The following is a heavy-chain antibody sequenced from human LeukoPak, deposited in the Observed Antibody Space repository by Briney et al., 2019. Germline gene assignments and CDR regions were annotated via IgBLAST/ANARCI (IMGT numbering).Heavy chain of an antibody. CDR2: ISGSGGST. Sequence: GGTLRLSCAASGFTFSSYGMSWVRQAPGKGLEWVSAISGSGGSTYYADSVKGRFTISRDNSKNTLYLQMNSLRAEDTAVYYCAKSVWWFGELPGGFDIWGQGTMVTVSS. J-gene: IGHJ3*02. D-gene: IGHD3-10*01. CDR3: AKSVWWFGELPGGFDI. V-gene: IGHV3-23*01. CDR1: GFTFSSYG.